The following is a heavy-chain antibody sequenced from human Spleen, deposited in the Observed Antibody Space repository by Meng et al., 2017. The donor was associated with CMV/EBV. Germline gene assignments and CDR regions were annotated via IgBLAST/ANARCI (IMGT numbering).Heavy chain of an antibody. CDR1: GGSFSGYY. V-gene: IGHV4-34*01. CDR2: INNSGST. CDR3: ARESLHSGGYYAFDY. D-gene: IGHD3-22*01. J-gene: IGHJ4*02. Sequence: VYGGSFSGYYLSWIRQSPGKGLEWIGEINNSGSTNYIPSLRSRVTISLDTSNKQVSLTLTSVTAADTAVYYCARESLHSGGYYAFDYWAREPWSPSPQ.